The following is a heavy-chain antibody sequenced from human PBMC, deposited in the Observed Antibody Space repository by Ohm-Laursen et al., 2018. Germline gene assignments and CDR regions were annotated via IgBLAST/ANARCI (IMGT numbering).Heavy chain of an antibody. V-gene: IGHV4-61*01. J-gene: IGHJ4*02. CDR3: AGGLIEY. D-gene: IGHD3-16*01. CDR1: GDSVNSGYYY. Sequence: SETLSLTCTISGDSVNSGYYYWNWIRQPPGKGLEWIGYIYYSGSTNYNPSLKSRVTISVDTSKNQISLKLTSVTAADTAVYYCAGGLIEYWGQGTLVTVSS. CDR2: IYYSGST.